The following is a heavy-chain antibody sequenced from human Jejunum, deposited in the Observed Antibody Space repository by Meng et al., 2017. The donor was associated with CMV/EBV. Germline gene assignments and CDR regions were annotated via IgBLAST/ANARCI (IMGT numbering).Heavy chain of an antibody. J-gene: IGHJ4*02. CDR2: IKHDGSER. V-gene: IGHV3-7*01. CDR3: AREEYDFWSGYSRCFDS. D-gene: IGHD3-3*01. Sequence: FSSYWMSWVRPAPGKGLEWVANIKHDGSERYYVDSVKGRFTISRDNAKNSLYLHMSSLRAEDTAVYYCAREEYDFWSGYSRCFDSWGQGTLVTVSS. CDR1: FSSYW.